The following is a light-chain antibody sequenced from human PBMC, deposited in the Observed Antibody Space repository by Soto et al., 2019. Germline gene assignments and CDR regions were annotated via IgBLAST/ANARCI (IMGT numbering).Light chain of an antibody. V-gene: IGLV2-14*01. J-gene: IGLJ1*01. Sequence: QSALTQPASVSGSLGQSISISCTEDSSDLTYNSVSWYQHHPHKAPKLIIYDVSYRPSGVPDRFSGSKSGTSASLAITGLQAEDEADYYCQSYDSSLSGYVFGTGTKVTVL. CDR1: SSDLTYNS. CDR3: QSYDSSLSGYV. CDR2: DVS.